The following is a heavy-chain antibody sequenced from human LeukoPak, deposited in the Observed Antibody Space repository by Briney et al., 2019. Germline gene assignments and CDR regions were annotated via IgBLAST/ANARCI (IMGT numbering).Heavy chain of an antibody. CDR3: ARRSKSGYYFDS. CDR1: GGXMSGYY. CDR2: IFSSGSS. J-gene: IGHJ4*02. D-gene: IGHD3-16*01. V-gene: IGHV4-59*08. Sequence: PSETLSLTCTVSGGXMSGYYCSWIRQPPGKGLEWIGYIFSSGSSNFTPSLKSRVTISLDTSRNQFSLRLSSVTAADTAVYSCARRSKSGYYFDSWGQGTLVTVSS.